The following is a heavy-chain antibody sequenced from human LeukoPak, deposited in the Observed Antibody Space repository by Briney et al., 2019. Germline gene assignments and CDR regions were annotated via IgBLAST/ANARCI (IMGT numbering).Heavy chain of an antibody. Sequence: SETLSLTCTVSGGSISSSSYYWGWIRQPPGKGLEWFGSIYYSGSTYYNPSLKSRVTISVDASKNQFSLELNSVTAADPAVYYCARDQQYHRPAGWFDPWGQGTLVTVSS. D-gene: IGHD1-14*01. CDR3: ARDQQYHRPAGWFDP. V-gene: IGHV4-39*01. J-gene: IGHJ5*02. CDR1: GGSISSSSYY. CDR2: IYYSGST.